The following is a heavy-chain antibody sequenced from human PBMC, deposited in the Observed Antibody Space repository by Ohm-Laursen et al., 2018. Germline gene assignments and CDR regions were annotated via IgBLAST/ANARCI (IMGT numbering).Heavy chain of an antibody. Sequence: SLRLSCAASGFSITSYEMNWVRQAPGKGLEWVANIKQDGSEKYYVDSVKGRFTISRDNSKNTLYLQVNSLRAEDTAVYYCAKGYCYGMDVWGQGTTVTVSS. CDR2: IKQDGSEK. CDR3: AKGYCYGMDV. V-gene: IGHV3-7*01. J-gene: IGHJ6*02. CDR1: GFSITSYE.